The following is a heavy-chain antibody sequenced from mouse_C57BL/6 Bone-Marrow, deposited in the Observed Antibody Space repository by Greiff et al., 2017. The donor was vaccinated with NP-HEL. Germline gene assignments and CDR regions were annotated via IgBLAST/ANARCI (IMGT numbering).Heavy chain of an antibody. D-gene: IGHD2-5*01. Sequence: QVQLKQSGPELVKPGASVKLSCKASGYTFTSYDINWVKQRPGQGLEWIGWIYPRDGSTKYNEKFKGKATLTVDTSSSTAYMELHSLTSEDSAVYFCARGGYTNPYYYAMDYWGQGTSVTVSS. J-gene: IGHJ4*01. CDR1: GYTFTSYD. V-gene: IGHV1-85*01. CDR2: IYPRDGST. CDR3: ARGGYTNPYYYAMDY.